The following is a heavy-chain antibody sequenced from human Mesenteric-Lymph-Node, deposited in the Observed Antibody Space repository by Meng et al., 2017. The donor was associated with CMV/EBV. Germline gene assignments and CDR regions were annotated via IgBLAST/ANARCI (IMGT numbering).Heavy chain of an antibody. CDR2: ISGSGGST. CDR1: GFTFSSYW. CDR3: AKDRMEQLVPLYYYYGMDV. J-gene: IGHJ6*02. V-gene: IGHV3-23*01. Sequence: GESLKISCAASGFTFSSYWMHWVRQAPGKGLVWVSAISGSGGSTYYADSVKGRFTISRDNSKNTLYLQMNSLRAEDTAVYYCAKDRMEQLVPLYYYYGMDVWGQGTTVTVSS. D-gene: IGHD6-6*01.